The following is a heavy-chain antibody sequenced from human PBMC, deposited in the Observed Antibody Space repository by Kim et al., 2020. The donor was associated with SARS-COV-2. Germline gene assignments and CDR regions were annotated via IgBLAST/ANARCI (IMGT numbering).Heavy chain of an antibody. CDR2: INHSGST. V-gene: IGHV4-34*01. CDR3: ARGWQQLDY. Sequence: SETLSLTCAAYGGSFSGYYWSWIRQPPGKGLEWIGEINHSGSTNYNPSLKSRVTISVDTSKNQFSLKLSSVTAADTAVYYCARGWQQLDYWGQGTLVTVSS. D-gene: IGHD6-13*01. J-gene: IGHJ4*02. CDR1: GGSFSGYY.